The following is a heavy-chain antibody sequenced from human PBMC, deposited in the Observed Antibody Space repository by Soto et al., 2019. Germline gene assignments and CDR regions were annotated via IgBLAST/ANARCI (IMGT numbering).Heavy chain of an antibody. CDR2: IYYSGST. Sequence: NPSETLSLTCTVSGGSISSYYWSWIRQPPGKGLEWIGYIYYSGSTNYNPSLKSRVTISVDTSKNQFSLKLSSVTAADTAVYYCARGIRGSGSFYYYYYGMDVWGQGTTVTAP. CDR3: ARGIRGSGSFYYYYYGMDV. J-gene: IGHJ6*02. V-gene: IGHV4-59*01. CDR1: GGSISSYY. D-gene: IGHD3-10*01.